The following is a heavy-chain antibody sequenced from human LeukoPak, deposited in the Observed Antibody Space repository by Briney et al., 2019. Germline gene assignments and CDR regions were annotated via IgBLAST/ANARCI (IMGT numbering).Heavy chain of an antibody. CDR2: IFISGST. CDR3: ARHDIVTGYYHRHFDY. J-gene: IGHJ4*01. D-gene: IGHD3-9*01. Sequence: SETLSLTCTVSGGSISGYFWSWIRQPAGKGLEWIGRIFISGSTNYNPSLKSRVSISVDTPKNQFSLKVTSVTAADTAVYYCARHDIVTGYYHRHFDYWGPGTLVTVSS. CDR1: GGSISGYF. V-gene: IGHV4-4*07.